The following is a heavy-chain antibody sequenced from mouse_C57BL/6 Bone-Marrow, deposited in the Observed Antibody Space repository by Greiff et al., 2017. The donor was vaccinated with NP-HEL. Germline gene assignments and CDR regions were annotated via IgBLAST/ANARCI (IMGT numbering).Heavy chain of an antibody. Sequence: EVQLQQSGPVLVKPGASVKMSCKASGYTFTDYYMNWVKQSHGKSLEWIGVINPYNGGTSYNQKFKGKATLTVDKSSSTAYMELNSLTSEDSAVYYCARRDYMYFDVWGTGTTVTVSS. CDR3: ARRDYMYFDV. V-gene: IGHV1-19*01. D-gene: IGHD2-13*01. CDR1: GYTFTDYY. CDR2: INPYNGGT. J-gene: IGHJ1*03.